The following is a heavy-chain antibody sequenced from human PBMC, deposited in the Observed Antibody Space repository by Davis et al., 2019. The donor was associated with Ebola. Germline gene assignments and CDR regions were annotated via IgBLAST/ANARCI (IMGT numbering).Heavy chain of an antibody. V-gene: IGHV4-39*07. J-gene: IGHJ6*02. Sequence: MPSETLSLTCTVSGGSIISSSSYWGWIRQPPRKGLEWIGSIYHSGSTYYNPSLKSRVTISVDTSKNQFSLKLSSVTAADTAVYYCARGAVVVVAATLYYYYGMDVWGQGTTVTVSS. CDR1: GGSIISSSSY. CDR3: ARGAVVVVAATLYYYYGMDV. D-gene: IGHD2-15*01. CDR2: IYHSGST.